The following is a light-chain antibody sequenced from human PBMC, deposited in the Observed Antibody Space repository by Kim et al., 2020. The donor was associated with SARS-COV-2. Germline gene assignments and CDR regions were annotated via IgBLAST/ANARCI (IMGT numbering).Light chain of an antibody. CDR1: SLRSNY. CDR2: ERN. Sequence: SSELTQDPTVSVALGQTAKITCQGDSLRSNYATWYQQKPGQAPVLVSYERNRRPTGIPDRFSGSSSGSTASLTITGAQAGDEADYFCSFRDNSRNLVLFGGGTQLTVL. J-gene: IGLJ2*01. V-gene: IGLV3-19*01. CDR3: SFRDNSRNLVL.